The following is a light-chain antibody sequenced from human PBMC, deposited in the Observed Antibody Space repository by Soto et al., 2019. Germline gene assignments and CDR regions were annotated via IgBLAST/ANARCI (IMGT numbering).Light chain of an antibody. V-gene: IGLV2-14*01. CDR1: SSDVGGYNY. CDR2: DVS. J-gene: IGLJ1*01. Sequence: QSALTQPASGSGSPGQSITISCTGTSSDVGGYNYVSWYQQHPGKAPKLMIYDVSNRPSGVSNRFSGSKSGNTASLTISGLQAEDEADYYCSSYTGSSTIFGTGTKVTVL. CDR3: SSYTGSSTI.